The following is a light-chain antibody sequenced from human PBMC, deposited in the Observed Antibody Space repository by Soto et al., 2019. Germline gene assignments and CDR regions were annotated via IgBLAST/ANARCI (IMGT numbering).Light chain of an antibody. V-gene: IGLV2-11*01. CDR1: SSDVGGYNY. Sequence: LTQPRSVSGSPGQSVTISCTGTSSDVGGYNYVSWYQQHPGKAPKLMIYDVSKRPSGVPDRFSGSKSGNTASLTISGLQAEDEADYYCCSYAGSYTFSYVFGTGTKVTVL. CDR3: CSYAGSYTFSYV. CDR2: DVS. J-gene: IGLJ1*01.